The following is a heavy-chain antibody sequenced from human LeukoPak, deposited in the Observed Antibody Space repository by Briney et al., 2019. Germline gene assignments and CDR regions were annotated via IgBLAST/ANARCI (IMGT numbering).Heavy chain of an antibody. V-gene: IGHV3-23*01. D-gene: IGHD3-3*01. CDR3: AKDGGFFWSPPAEYFQH. CDR2: ISGSGGST. CDR1: GFTFSSYA. Sequence: GGSLRLSCAASGFTFSSYAMSWVRQAPGKGLEWVSGISGSGGSTYYADSVKGRFTISRDNSKNTLYLQMNSLRAEDTAVYYCAKDGGFFWSPPAEYFQHWGQGTLVTVSS. J-gene: IGHJ1*01.